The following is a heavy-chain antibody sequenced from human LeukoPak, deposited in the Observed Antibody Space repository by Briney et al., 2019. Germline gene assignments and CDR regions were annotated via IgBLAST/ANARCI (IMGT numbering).Heavy chain of an antibody. Sequence: SETLSLTCTVSGGSISSYYWSWIRQPPGKGLEWSGYIYYSGSTNYNPSLKSRVTISVDTSKNQFSLKLSSVTAADTAVYYCARGAVRLPYNWFDPWGQGTLVTVSS. V-gene: IGHV4-59*01. J-gene: IGHJ5*02. D-gene: IGHD4-11*01. CDR1: GGSISSYY. CDR2: IYYSGST. CDR3: ARGAVRLPYNWFDP.